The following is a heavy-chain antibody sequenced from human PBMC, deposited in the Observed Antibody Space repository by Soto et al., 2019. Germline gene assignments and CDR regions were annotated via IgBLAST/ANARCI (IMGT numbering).Heavy chain of an antibody. Sequence: SETLALTCTVSGGSIGSYYWSWIRQPPGRGLEWIGYIYYSVSTNYNPSLKSRVTISVDTSKNQFSLKLSSVTAADTAVYYCARDNGREQYYDSSGYWYYFDYWGQGTLVTVSS. CDR3: ARDNGREQYYDSSGYWYYFDY. J-gene: IGHJ4*02. CDR1: GGSIGSYY. V-gene: IGHV4-59*01. D-gene: IGHD3-22*01. CDR2: IYYSVST.